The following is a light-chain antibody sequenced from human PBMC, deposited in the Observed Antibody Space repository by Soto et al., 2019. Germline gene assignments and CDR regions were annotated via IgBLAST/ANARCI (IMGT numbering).Light chain of an antibody. CDR3: HQYLHTPRT. V-gene: IGKV3-20*01. CDR2: GAS. CDR1: QSVSSSN. J-gene: IGKJ1*01. Sequence: IPLTLSPGTLSLSPGERATLSCIASQSVSSSNLSWYQQKPRQAPRLLIYGASSRATGIPDRFSGSGSGTKFTLTTISLQAEDVAVYYCHQYLHTPRTFGQGTKVDIK.